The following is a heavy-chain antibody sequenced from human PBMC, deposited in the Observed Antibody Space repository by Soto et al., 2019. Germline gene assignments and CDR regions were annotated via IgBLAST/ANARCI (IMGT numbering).Heavy chain of an antibody. J-gene: IGHJ3*02. Sequence: LRLSCAASGFTFSSYEMNWVRQAPGKGLEWVSYIGGTGSPIHNADFVKGRFTISRDNAKNPLYLEMNSLRAEDTAVYYCARLQRKFMDAFDIWGRGTVVTVSS. V-gene: IGHV3-48*03. CDR1: GFTFSSYE. CDR3: ARLQRKFMDAFDI. CDR2: IGGTGSPI.